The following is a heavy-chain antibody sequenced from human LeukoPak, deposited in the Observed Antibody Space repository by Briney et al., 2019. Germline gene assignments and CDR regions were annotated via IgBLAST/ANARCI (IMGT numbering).Heavy chain of an antibody. CDR3: ARRSNNNYGYGGPYFDY. D-gene: IGHD5-18*01. CDR1: GFTFTSYW. Sequence: PGESPKISCKGSGFTFTSYWIGWGRQMPGKSLGWMGIIYPGDSDTTYRPSFQGKVTMSAKKSFSTAYLQWSSLKASDTARYYCARRSNNNYGYGGPYFDYWGQGTLVTASS. V-gene: IGHV5-51*01. J-gene: IGHJ4*02. CDR2: IYPGDSDT.